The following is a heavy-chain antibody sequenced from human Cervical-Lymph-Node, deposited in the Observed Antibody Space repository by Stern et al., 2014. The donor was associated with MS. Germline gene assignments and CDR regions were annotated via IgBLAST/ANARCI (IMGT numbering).Heavy chain of an antibody. V-gene: IGHV3-23*04. J-gene: IGHJ4*02. D-gene: IGHD2-21*01. CDR3: AKCRGIAAPEN. CDR2: ISCPGAHT. Sequence: EVQLVESGGGLVQPGGSLRLSCAASGFIFSSYDMCWGRQAPGKGLRRVAAISCPGAHTYYADAVNARFPISRDNSKNTLSLQMNSLRAEDTAVYYCAKCRGIAAPENWGQGTLLTVSS. CDR1: GFIFSSYD.